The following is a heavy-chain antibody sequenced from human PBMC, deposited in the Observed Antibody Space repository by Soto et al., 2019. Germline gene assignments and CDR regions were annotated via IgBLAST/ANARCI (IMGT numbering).Heavy chain of an antibody. CDR1: GYTFTSYG. J-gene: IGHJ6*02. Sequence: ASVKVSCKASGYTFTSYGISWVRQAPGQGLEWTGWISAYNGNTNYAQKLQGRVTMTTDTSTSTAYMELRSLRSDDTAVYYCASRNSGYSSSWYAGGDYYYGMDVWGQGTTVTVS. D-gene: IGHD6-13*01. V-gene: IGHV1-18*04. CDR2: ISAYNGNT. CDR3: ASRNSGYSSSWYAGGDYYYGMDV.